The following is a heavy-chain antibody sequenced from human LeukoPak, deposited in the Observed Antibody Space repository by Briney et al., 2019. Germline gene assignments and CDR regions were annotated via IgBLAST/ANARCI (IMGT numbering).Heavy chain of an antibody. CDR2: IIPIFGTA. D-gene: IGHD3-22*01. Sequence: SVKVSCKASGGTFSSYAISWVRQAPGQGLEWMGGIIPIFGTANYAQKFQGRVTITADKSTSTAYMELSSLRSEDTAVYYCARAPEPYYHDSSGYRGAFDIWGQGTMVTVSS. J-gene: IGHJ3*02. V-gene: IGHV1-69*06. CDR1: GGTFSSYA. CDR3: ARAPEPYYHDSSGYRGAFDI.